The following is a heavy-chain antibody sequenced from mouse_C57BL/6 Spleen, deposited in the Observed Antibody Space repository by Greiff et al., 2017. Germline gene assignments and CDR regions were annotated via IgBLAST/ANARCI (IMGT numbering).Heavy chain of an antibody. CDR2: IYPGGGYT. Sequence: QVQLQQSGAELVRPGTSVKMSCKASGYTFTNYWIGWAKQRPGHGLEWIGDIYPGGGYTNYNEKFKGKATLTADKSSSTAYMQFSSLISEDSAIYYCAKRDYDGSWFAYWGQGTLVTVSA. D-gene: IGHD2-4*01. CDR1: GYTFTNYW. J-gene: IGHJ3*01. V-gene: IGHV1-63*01. CDR3: AKRDYDGSWFAY.